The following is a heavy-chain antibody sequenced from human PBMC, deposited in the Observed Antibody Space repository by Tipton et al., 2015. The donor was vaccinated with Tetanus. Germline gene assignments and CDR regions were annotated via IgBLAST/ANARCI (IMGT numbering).Heavy chain of an antibody. D-gene: IGHD6-25*01. CDR2: ISGSGTT. CDR3: ARANCGSFKKGPFDS. J-gene: IGHJ4*02. V-gene: IGHV4-61*08. Sequence: TLSLTCTVSGASLRGGDYHWSWIRQPPGKGLEWLAYISGSGTTNTIYYRKSQITMTLDTSRNQFSLTLTSVTAADTAVYYCARANCGSFKKGPFDSWGQGSLVIVSS. CDR1: GASLRGGDYH.